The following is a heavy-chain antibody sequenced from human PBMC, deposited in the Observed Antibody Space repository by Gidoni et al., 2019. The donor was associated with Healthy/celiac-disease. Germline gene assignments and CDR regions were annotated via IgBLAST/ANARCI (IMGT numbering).Heavy chain of an antibody. V-gene: IGHV3-13*05. CDR2: IGTAGDP. CDR1: GFIFSSYA. J-gene: IGHJ4*02. D-gene: IGHD3-22*01. Sequence: EVQLVASGGGLVQPGGSLSLSRAAFGFIFSSYAMHWVRLATGKGLEWVSAIGTAGDPYYPGSVKGRFTISRENAKNSLYRQRNSLRAGDTAVYYCARGHDERSGYSFDYWGQGTLVTVSS. CDR3: ARGHDERSGYSFDY.